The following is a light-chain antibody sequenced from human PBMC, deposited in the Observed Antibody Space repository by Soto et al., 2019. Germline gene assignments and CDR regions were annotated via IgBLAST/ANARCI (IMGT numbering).Light chain of an antibody. CDR3: QQSYSTPPG. CDR2: AAS. J-gene: IGKJ1*01. CDR1: QSISSY. Sequence: DIQMTQSPSSLSASVGDRVTITCRASQSISSYLNWYQQKPGKAPKLLIYAASSLQSGVPSRFSGSVSGTDFPLTISSLQPEDFATYYCQQSYSTPPGFGQGTKWKSN. V-gene: IGKV1-39*01.